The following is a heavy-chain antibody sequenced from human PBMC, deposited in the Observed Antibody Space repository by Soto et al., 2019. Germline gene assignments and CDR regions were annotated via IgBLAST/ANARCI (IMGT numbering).Heavy chain of an antibody. CDR2: IIPLFGTA. V-gene: IGHV1-69*12. Sequence: QVQVVQSGAEVKKPGSSVKVSCKTSGGTFTSYAISWVRQATGQGLEWMGGIIPLFGTANYAQKFQARVTITADESTSTAYMELSSLTSEDTAVYYCAREDLYWGQGTLVTVSS. CDR1: GGTFTSYA. CDR3: AREDLY. J-gene: IGHJ4*02.